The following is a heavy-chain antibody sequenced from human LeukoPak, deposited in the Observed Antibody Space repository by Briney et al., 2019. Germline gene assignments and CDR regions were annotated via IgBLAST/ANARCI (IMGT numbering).Heavy chain of an antibody. CDR3: AKQSAGSAAWYSLHYDF. CDR1: GFTLSSYA. CDR2: VDGGGGGT. V-gene: IGHV3-23*01. Sequence: GGSLRLSCAASGFTLSSYAMTWVRQAPGRGLEWVSSVDGGGGGTYYADSVKGRFTISRDNSKDTLYLQMNGLRAEDTAVYFCAKQSAGSAAWYSLHYDFCGQGTLVTVSS. J-gene: IGHJ4*02. D-gene: IGHD6-13*01.